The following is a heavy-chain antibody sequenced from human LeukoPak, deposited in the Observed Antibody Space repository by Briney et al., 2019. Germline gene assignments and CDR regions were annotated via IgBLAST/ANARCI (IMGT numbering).Heavy chain of an antibody. Sequence: GGSLRLSCAASGFTFSSYAMSWVRQAPGKGLEWVSAISGSGGSTYYADSVKGRFTISRDNSKNTLYLQMNSLRAEDTAVYYCARDYLDIVATIPYYYYGMDVWGQGTTVTVSS. CDR1: GFTFSSYA. J-gene: IGHJ6*02. CDR2: ISGSGGST. V-gene: IGHV3-23*01. CDR3: ARDYLDIVATIPYYYYGMDV. D-gene: IGHD5-12*01.